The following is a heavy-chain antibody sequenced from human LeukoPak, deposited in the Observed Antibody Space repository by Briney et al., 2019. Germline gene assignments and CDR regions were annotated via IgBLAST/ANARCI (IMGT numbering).Heavy chain of an antibody. CDR1: GYTFTDYY. CDR3: ARDHGSGSYDRFDP. CDR2: INAYNGNT. Sequence: ASVKVSCKASGYTFTDYYMHWVRQAPGQGLEWMGWINAYNGNTNYAQKLQGRITMTTEASKSTAYMELRSLRSDDTAVYYCARDHGSGSYDRFDPWGQGALVTVSS. D-gene: IGHD3-10*01. J-gene: IGHJ5*02. V-gene: IGHV1-18*04.